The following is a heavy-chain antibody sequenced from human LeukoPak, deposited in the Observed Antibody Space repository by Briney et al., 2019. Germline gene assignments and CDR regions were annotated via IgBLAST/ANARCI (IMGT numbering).Heavy chain of an antibody. CDR1: GFTFGDYA. J-gene: IGHJ4*02. CDR3: TRIPLAYCSSSSCPLWIDF. D-gene: IGHD2-2*01. CDR2: IRSKPYGGTT. V-gene: IGHV3-49*04. Sequence: PGGSLRLSCTTSGFTFGDYAMSWVRQAPRNGLEWVGFIRSKPYGGTTVYAASVKGRFTISRDDSKSIAYLQMDSLKTEDTAVYYCTRIPLAYCSSSSCPLWIDFWGQGTLVTVSS.